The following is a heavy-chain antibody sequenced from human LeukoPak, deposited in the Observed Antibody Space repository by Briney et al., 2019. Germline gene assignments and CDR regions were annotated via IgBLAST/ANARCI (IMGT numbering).Heavy chain of an antibody. CDR2: IIPILGIA. CDR3: ARVYGESGYAFDI. J-gene: IGHJ3*02. CDR1: GGTFSSYT. V-gene: IGHV1-69*02. Sequence: SVKVSCKASGGTFSSYTISWVRQAPGQGLEWMGRIIPILGIANYAQKFQGRVTITADKSTSTAYMELSSLRSEDTAVYYCARVYGESGYAFDIWGQGTMVTVSS. D-gene: IGHD3-3*01.